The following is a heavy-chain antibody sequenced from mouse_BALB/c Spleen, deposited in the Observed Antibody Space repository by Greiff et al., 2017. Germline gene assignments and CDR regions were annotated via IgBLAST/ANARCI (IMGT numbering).Heavy chain of an antibody. V-gene: IGHV1-20*02. D-gene: IGHD2-1*01. CDR1: GYSFTGYF. J-gene: IGHJ4*01. CDR2: INPYNGDT. CDR3: ARGGNRGYYYAMDY. Sequence: EVQLQRSGPELVKPGASVKISCKASGYSFTGYFMNWVMQSHGKSLEWIGRINPYNGDTFYNQKFKGKATLTVDKSSSTAHMELRSLASEDSAVYYCARGGNRGYYYAMDYWGQGTSVTVSS.